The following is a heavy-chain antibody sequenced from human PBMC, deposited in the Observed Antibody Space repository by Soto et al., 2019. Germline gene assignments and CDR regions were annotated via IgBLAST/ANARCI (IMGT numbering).Heavy chain of an antibody. CDR2: IYYSGST. D-gene: IGHD6-6*01. Sequence: SETLSLTCTVSGGSISSYYWSWIRQPPGKGLEWIGYIYYSGSTNYNPSLKSRVTISVDTSKNQFSLKLSSVTAADTAVYYCARRKTGSIAAHLDYYFDYWGQGTLVTVSS. CDR3: ARRKTGSIAAHLDYYFDY. V-gene: IGHV4-59*08. CDR1: GGSISSYY. J-gene: IGHJ4*02.